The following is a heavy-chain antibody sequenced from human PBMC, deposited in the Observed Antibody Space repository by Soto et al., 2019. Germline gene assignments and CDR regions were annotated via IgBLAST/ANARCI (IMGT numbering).Heavy chain of an antibody. CDR3: ARTAWHFFDY. V-gene: IGHV4-31*03. CDR1: GGSINIGGYY. CDR2: IYYSGST. D-gene: IGHD3-3*02. Sequence: QVQLQGSCPGLVKPSQTLSLTCTVSGGSINIGGYYWSWIRQHPGKGLEWIGYIYYSGSTFYNPCLKSRVTISFDTSKNQFALKLNSVTAADTAVYYCARTAWHFFDYWCQGTLVTVSS. J-gene: IGHJ4*02.